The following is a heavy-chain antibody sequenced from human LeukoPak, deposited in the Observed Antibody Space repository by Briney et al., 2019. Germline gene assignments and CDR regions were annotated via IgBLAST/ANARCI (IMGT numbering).Heavy chain of an antibody. CDR3: ARKSSRGGFNGYDFWYFDL. V-gene: IGHV4-59*08. D-gene: IGHD5-12*01. CDR1: GGSISSYF. CDR2: ISYSGST. J-gene: IGHJ2*01. Sequence: PSETLSLTCTVSGGSISSYFWSWLRQPPRKRLEWIGYISYSGSTDYNPSLKSRVTLSVDTSKNRLSLKLSSVTAADTAVYYCARKSSRGGFNGYDFWYFDLWGRGTLVTVSS.